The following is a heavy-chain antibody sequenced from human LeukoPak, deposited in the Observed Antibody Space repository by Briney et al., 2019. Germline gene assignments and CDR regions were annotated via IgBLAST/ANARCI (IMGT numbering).Heavy chain of an antibody. CDR2: IYYSGST. Sequence: SETLSLTCTVSGGSISSGGYYWSWIRQHPGKGLEWIGYIYYSGSTYYNPSLKSRVTISVDTSKNQFSLKLSSVTAADTAVYYCARAHSSSWYHWYFDLWGRGTLVTVSS. J-gene: IGHJ2*01. D-gene: IGHD6-13*01. CDR1: GGSISSGGYY. CDR3: ARAHSSSWYHWYFDL. V-gene: IGHV4-31*03.